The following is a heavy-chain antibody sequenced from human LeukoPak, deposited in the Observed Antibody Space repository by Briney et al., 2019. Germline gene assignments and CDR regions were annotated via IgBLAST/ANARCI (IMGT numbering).Heavy chain of an antibody. CDR1: GGSISSYY. CDR2: IYYTRST. V-gene: IGHV4-59*01. Sequence: PSETLSLTCTVSGGSISSYYWSWIRQPPGKGLEWIGYIYYTRSTHYNPSLKSRVTISVDTSKNQFSLKLSSVTAADTAVYYCARYGHDYAWDYWGQGTLVTVSS. J-gene: IGHJ4*02. CDR3: ARYGHDYAWDY. D-gene: IGHD4-17*01.